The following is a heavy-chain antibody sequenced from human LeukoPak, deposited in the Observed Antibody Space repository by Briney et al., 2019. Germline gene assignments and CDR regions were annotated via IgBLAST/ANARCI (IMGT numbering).Heavy chain of an antibody. CDR3: ATSSYYYDSSGYSHNWFDP. CDR1: GYTFTSYD. V-gene: IGHV1-8*01. D-gene: IGHD3-22*01. Sequence: ASVKVSCKASGYTFTSYDINWVRQATGQGLEWMGWMNHNSGNTGYAQKFQGRVTMTRDTSISTAYMELSSLRSEDTAVYYCATSSYYYDSSGYSHNWFDPWGQGTLVTVSS. J-gene: IGHJ5*02. CDR2: MNHNSGNT.